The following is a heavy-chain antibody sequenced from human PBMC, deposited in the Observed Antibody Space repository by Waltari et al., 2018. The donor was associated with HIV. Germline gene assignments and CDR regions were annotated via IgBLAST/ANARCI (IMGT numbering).Heavy chain of an antibody. CDR1: EYIFIGYY. CDR3: ARDRGWGEPNWYFDL. CDR2: INPNSGDT. D-gene: IGHD3-16*01. J-gene: IGHJ2*01. Sequence: QVQLVPSGAEVKKPGASVKVSCKASEYIFIGYYIHWVRQAPGKGPEWVGWINPNSGDTNYARRFQGRVTMTRDTSITTAYMELRRLTSDDTAVYYCARDRGWGEPNWYFDLWGRGTLVTVSS. V-gene: IGHV1-2*02.